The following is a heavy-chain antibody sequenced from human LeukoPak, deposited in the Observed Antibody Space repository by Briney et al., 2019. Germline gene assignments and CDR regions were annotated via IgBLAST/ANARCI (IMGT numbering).Heavy chain of an antibody. Sequence: SETLSLTCAVYGGSFSGYYWSWIRQPPGKGLEWIGEINHSGSTNYNPSLKSRVTISVDTSKNQFSLKLSSVTAADTAVYYCAREESWNDDGGPLIDYWGQGTLVTVSS. CDR2: INHSGST. V-gene: IGHV4-34*01. J-gene: IGHJ4*02. CDR1: GGSFSGYY. CDR3: AREESWNDDGGPLIDY. D-gene: IGHD1-1*01.